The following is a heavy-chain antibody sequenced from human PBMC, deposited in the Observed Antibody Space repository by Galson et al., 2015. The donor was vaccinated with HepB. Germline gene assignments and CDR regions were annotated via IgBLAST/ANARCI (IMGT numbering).Heavy chain of an antibody. D-gene: IGHD2-15*01. CDR3: ARARGYCSGGSCYYFDY. CDR1: GFTFSSYE. J-gene: IGHJ4*02. Sequence: SLRLSCAASGFTFSSYEMNWVRQAPGKGLEWVSYISSSGSTIYYADSVKGRFTISRDNAKNSLYLQMNSLRAEDTAVYYCARARGYCSGGSCYYFDYWGQGTLVTVSS. CDR2: ISSSGSTI. V-gene: IGHV3-48*03.